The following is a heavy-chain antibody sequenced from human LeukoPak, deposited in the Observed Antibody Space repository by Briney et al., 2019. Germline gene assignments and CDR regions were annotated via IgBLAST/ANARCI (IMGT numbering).Heavy chain of an antibody. CDR3: ARDCSGGSCSEYDAFDI. CDR1: GFTFSSYS. D-gene: IGHD2-15*01. Sequence: GGSLRLSCAASGFTFSSYSMNWVRQAPGKGLEWVSSISSSSSYIYCADSVKGRFTISRDNAKNSLYLQMNSLRAEDTAVYYCARDCSGGSCSEYDAFDIWGQGTMVTVSS. V-gene: IGHV3-21*01. J-gene: IGHJ3*02. CDR2: ISSSSSYI.